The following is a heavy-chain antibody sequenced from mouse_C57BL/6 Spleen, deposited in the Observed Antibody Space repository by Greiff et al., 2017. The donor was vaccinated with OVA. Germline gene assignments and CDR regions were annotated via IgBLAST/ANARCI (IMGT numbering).Heavy chain of an antibody. D-gene: IGHD2-1*01. CDR3: ARDGNYPYYFDY. CDR1: GFTFSSYA. Sequence: EVQLVESGGGLVKPGGSLKLSCAASGFTFSSYAMSWVRQTPEKRLEWVATISDGGSYTYYPDNVKGRFTISRDNAKNNLYLQLSHLKSEDTAMDYCARDGNYPYYFDYWGQGTTLTVSS. CDR2: ISDGGSYT. J-gene: IGHJ2*01. V-gene: IGHV5-4*01.